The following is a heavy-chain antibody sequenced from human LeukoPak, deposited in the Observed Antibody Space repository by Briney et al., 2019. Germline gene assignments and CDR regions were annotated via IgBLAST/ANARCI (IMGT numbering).Heavy chain of an antibody. D-gene: IGHD6-19*01. V-gene: IGHV3-9*01. CDR1: GFTFDDYA. CDR3: AKDISSGSMNYYYMDV. CDR2: ISWNSGSI. Sequence: GGSLRLSCAASGFTFDDYAMHWVRQAPGKGLEWVSGISWNSGSIGYADSVKGRFTISRDNAKNSLYLQMNSLRAEDTALYYCAKDISSGSMNYYYMDVWGKGTTVTISS. J-gene: IGHJ6*03.